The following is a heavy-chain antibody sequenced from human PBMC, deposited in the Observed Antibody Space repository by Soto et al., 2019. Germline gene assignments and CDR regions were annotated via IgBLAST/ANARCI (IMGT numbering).Heavy chain of an antibody. CDR2: INPTTGGT. CDR1: GYTFPGNY. Sequence: QVPLVQSGAEVKKPGASVKVSCKASGYTFPGNYMHWVRQAPGQGLEWMALINPTTGGTNYAQKFQGRVTMTWDTSISTAYMELSRLRSDDTAIYYCARGYCSSSGCSHYFDYWGQGTLVTVSS. D-gene: IGHD2-2*01. V-gene: IGHV1-2*06. CDR3: ARGYCSSSGCSHYFDY. J-gene: IGHJ4*02.